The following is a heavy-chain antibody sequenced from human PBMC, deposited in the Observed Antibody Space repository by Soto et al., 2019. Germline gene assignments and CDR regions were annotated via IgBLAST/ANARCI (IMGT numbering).Heavy chain of an antibody. CDR1: GGSITSRNYY. J-gene: IGHJ4*02. D-gene: IGHD6-13*01. CDR2: IYYSGET. Sequence: SETLSLTCTVSGGSITSRNYYWAWVRQPPGKGLEWIGNIYYSGETYYHSSFRSRLTVSVDTTKNQFSLKLRSLTAADTDMYYCARLQVPGNFDNWGQGTLVTVSS. V-gene: IGHV4-39*01. CDR3: ARLQVPGNFDN.